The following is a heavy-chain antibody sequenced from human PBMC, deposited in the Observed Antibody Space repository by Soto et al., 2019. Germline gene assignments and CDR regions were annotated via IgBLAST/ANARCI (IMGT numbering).Heavy chain of an antibody. D-gene: IGHD2-15*01. J-gene: IGHJ6*02. Sequence: SETLSLTCTVSVGSISSSSYYWFWIRHPPGKGLEWIGSIYYSGSTYYNPSLKSRVTISVDTSKNQFSLKLSSVTAADTAVYYCARRRGYCSGGSCFLEDYYYYGMDVWGQGTTVTVSS. V-gene: IGHV4-39*01. CDR2: IYYSGST. CDR1: VGSISSSSYY. CDR3: ARRRGYCSGGSCFLEDYYYYGMDV.